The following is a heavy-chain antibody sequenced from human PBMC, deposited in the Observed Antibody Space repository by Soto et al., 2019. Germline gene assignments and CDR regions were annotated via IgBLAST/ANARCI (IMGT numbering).Heavy chain of an antibody. Sequence: EVQLVESGGDLVQPGGSLRLSCAASGFTFSDYPMNWVRQAPGKGLEWISYISTSIRTMYYADSVKGRFTISRDNAENSLYLQMNSLRDEGTAIYYCARGTYSGSHYFSCWGQGTLVTVSS. CDR2: ISTSIRTM. D-gene: IGHD1-26*01. CDR1: GFTFSDYP. J-gene: IGHJ4*02. CDR3: ARGTYSGSHYFSC. V-gene: IGHV3-48*02.